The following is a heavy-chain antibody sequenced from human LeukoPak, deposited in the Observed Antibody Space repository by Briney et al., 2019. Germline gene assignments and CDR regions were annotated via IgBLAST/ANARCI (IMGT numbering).Heavy chain of an antibody. CDR2: ISGSGDNT. CDR3: AKERSPMGR. D-gene: IGHD1-26*01. J-gene: IGHJ4*02. Sequence: GGSLRLSCAASGFTFSSFAMSWVRQAPGKGLEWVSAISGSGDNTFYADSVRGRFTISRDNSKNILYLQMNSLRAEDTAVYYCAKERSPMGRWGQGTLVTVSS. CDR1: GFTFSSFA. V-gene: IGHV3-23*01.